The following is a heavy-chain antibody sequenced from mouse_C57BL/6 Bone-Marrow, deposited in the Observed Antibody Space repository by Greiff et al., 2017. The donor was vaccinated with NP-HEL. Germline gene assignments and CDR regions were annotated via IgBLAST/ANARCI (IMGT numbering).Heavy chain of an antibody. Sequence: DVMLVESEGGLVQPGSSMKLSCTASGFTFSDYYMAWVRQVPEKGLEWVANINYDGSSTYYLDSLKSRFIISRDNAKNILYLQMSSLKSEDTATYYCARDPYYYGSRTGYFDVWGTGTTVTVSS. D-gene: IGHD1-1*01. CDR2: INYDGSST. CDR1: GFTFSDYY. J-gene: IGHJ1*03. CDR3: ARDPYYYGSRTGYFDV. V-gene: IGHV5-16*01.